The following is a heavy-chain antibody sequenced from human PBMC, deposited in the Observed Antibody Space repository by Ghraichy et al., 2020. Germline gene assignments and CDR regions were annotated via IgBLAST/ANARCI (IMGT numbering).Heavy chain of an antibody. V-gene: IGHV1-18*01. Sequence: ASVKVSCKASGYTFTTHGISWVRQAPGQGLEWMGWINAHNGDTKYAQTVQDRVTMTRDTSTSTFYMELRSLRSDDTAVYFCARERESTSWYVFDYWGQGTLVTASS. CDR2: INAHNGDT. CDR3: ARERESTSWYVFDY. D-gene: IGHD6-13*01. CDR1: GYTFTTHG. J-gene: IGHJ4*02.